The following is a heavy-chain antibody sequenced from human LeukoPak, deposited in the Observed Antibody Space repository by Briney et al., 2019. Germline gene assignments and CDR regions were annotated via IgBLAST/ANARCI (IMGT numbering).Heavy chain of an antibody. CDR1: GFTFSSYA. D-gene: IGHD2-21*01. CDR3: ARDLFFGRAY. CDR2: ISSSGTSI. V-gene: IGHV3-48*01. Sequence: GGSLRLSCAASGFTFSSYAMNWVRQSPGKGLEWISYISSSGTSIYYADSVKGRFTISRDNARNSLYLQIHSLRAEDTAVYYCARDLFFGRAYWGQGALVTVSS. J-gene: IGHJ4*02.